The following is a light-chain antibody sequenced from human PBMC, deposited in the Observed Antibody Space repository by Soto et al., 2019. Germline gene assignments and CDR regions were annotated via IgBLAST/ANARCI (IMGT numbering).Light chain of an antibody. CDR3: QQYYNWPRT. CDR1: QSLRSS. J-gene: IGKJ1*01. V-gene: IGKV3-15*01. CDR2: GAS. Sequence: ETMMTQSPDTLSVSLGERATLSCRASQSLRSSLAWYQQKPGQAPRLLTYGASTRATGIPARFSGSGSGTEFTLTINSLQPEDFAVYYCQQYYNWPRTFGQGTQV.